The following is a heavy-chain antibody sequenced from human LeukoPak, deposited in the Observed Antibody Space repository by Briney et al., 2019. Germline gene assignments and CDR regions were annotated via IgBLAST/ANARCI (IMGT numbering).Heavy chain of an antibody. CDR3: ARGGYYGSGNDFRFDP. J-gene: IGHJ5*02. V-gene: IGHV4-38-2*02. Sequence: SETLSLTCTVSRYSISSGYYWGCIRQPPGKGLEWIGSIYHSGSTYYNPSLKSRVTISVETSKNQFSLKLKSVTAADTAVYYCARGGYYGSGNDFRFDPWGQGTLVTVSS. CDR2: IYHSGST. CDR1: RYSISSGYY. D-gene: IGHD3-10*01.